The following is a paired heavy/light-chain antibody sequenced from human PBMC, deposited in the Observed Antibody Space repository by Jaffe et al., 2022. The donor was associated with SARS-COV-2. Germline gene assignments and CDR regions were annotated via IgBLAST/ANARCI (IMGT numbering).Light chain of an antibody. CDR2: VNSDGSH. V-gene: IGLV4-69*01. J-gene: IGLJ2*01. CDR1: SGHSGYA. Sequence: QLVLTQSPSASASLGASVKLTCTLSSGHSGYAIAWHQQQTEKGPRFLMKVNSDGSHNTGDEIPDRFSGSSSGAERYLTISSLQSEDEADYYCQTWGTGIHVVFGGGTKLTVL. CDR3: QTWGTGIHVV.
Heavy chain of an antibody. CDR2: ISWNSESR. D-gene: IGHD4-4*01. V-gene: IGHV3-9*03. Sequence: EVQLVESGGGLVQPGRSLRLSCAASGFTFVDYAMHWVRQAPGKGLEWVSGISWNSESRGYADSVKGRFTISRDNAKNSLYLQMNSLRAEDMAFYYCAKDSGTTEAGDFDFWGQGTLVTVSS. CDR1: GFTFVDYA. CDR3: AKDSGTTEAGDFDF. J-gene: IGHJ4*02.